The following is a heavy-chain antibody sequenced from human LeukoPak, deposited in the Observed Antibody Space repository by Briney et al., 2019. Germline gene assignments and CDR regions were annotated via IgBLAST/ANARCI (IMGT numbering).Heavy chain of an antibody. CDR1: GFTVSSSY. D-gene: IGHD3-3*01. V-gene: IGHV4-39*01. CDR3: ARRSWSGYYTQGFDP. CDR2: IYYSGST. Sequence: GSLRLSCAASGFTVSSSYMSWVRQAPGKGLEWIGSIYYSGSTYYNPSLKSRVTISVDTSKNQFSLKLSSVTAADTAVYYCARRSWSGYYTQGFDPWGQGTLVTVSS. J-gene: IGHJ5*02.